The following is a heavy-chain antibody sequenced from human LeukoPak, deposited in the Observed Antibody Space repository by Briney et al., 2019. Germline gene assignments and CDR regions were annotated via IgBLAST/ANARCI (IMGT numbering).Heavy chain of an antibody. CDR2: ISFDGRNG. J-gene: IGHJ6*03. CDR1: GFIFSNYG. D-gene: IGHD6-19*01. CDR3: AKGTLAQWLVQGYYYYYMDV. V-gene: IGHV3-30*18. Sequence: GGSLRLSCAASGFIFSNYGMNWVRQAPGKGLEWVAIISFDGRNGYYAESAKGRFTISRDNSKNTLYLQMNSLRAEDTAVYYCAKGTLAQWLVQGYYYYYMDVWGKGTTVTISS.